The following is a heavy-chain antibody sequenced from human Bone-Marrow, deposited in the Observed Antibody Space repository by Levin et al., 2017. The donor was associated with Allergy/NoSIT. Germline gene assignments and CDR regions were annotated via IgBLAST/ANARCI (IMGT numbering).Heavy chain of an antibody. CDR2: MYPNSDNA. D-gene: IGHD5-12*01. J-gene: IGHJ4*02. CDR3: ARGELGSGYLFDY. Sequence: AASVKVSCKTSGYTFTSFDINWVRQATGQGLEWMGWMYPNSDNAGYAQKFQGRVTMTRNTSISTAYLELSSPRSEDTAIYYCARGELGSGYLFDYWGQGTLVTVSS. CDR1: GYTFTSFD. V-gene: IGHV1-8*01.